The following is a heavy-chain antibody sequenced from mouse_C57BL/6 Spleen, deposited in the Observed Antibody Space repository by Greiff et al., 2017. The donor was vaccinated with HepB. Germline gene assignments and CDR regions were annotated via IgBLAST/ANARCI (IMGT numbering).Heavy chain of an antibody. CDR1: GYTFTSYW. V-gene: IGHV1-64*01. D-gene: IGHD1-1*01. Sequence: VQLQQSGAELVKPGASVKLSCKASGYTFTSYWMHWVKQRPGQGLEWIGMIHPNSGSTNYNEKFKSKATLTVDKSSSTAYMQLSSLTSEDSAVYYCARGTVGGYFDVWGTGTTVTVSS. J-gene: IGHJ1*03. CDR3: ARGTVGGYFDV. CDR2: IHPNSGST.